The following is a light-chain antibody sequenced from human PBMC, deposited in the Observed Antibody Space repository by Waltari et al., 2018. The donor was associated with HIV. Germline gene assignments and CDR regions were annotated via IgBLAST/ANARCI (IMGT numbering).Light chain of an antibody. CDR3: AKWDDSLNGQV. V-gene: IGLV1-44*01. J-gene: IGLJ1*01. CDR1: TTNIGSHT. Sequence: QSVLTQSPSAFGTPGQRVTIYCFGTTTNIGSHTVNWYQQFPGTAPKLLIYSNDQRPSGVPDRFSGSKSDYSASLAISWLQSEDDGDYYCAKWDDSLNGQVFGSGTKVTVL. CDR2: SND.